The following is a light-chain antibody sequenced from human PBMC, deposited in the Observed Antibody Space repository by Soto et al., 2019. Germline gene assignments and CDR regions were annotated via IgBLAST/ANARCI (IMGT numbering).Light chain of an antibody. CDR1: QTINTY. CDR2: AAS. Sequence: DIQMTQSPSSLSASVEDRVTISCRASQTINTYVNWYLQKPGKAPKLLIYAASSLHSGVPSRFSGSGSGTYFTLTISSLQPEDFATYYCQQSFSTPRTFGQGTKVEIK. J-gene: IGKJ1*01. CDR3: QQSFSTPRT. V-gene: IGKV1-39*01.